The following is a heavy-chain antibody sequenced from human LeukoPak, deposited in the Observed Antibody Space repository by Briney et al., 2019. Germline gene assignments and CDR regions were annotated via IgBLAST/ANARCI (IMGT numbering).Heavy chain of an antibody. J-gene: IGHJ4*02. Sequence: PGGSLRLSCAASGFTFGTYAMHWVRQAPGKGLEWVAVISYDGRNKYYADSVKGRFTISRDNSKNTLYLQMNSLRAEDTAVYYCAKDIQHYYGSGSYRAFDYWGQGTLVTVSS. CDR2: ISYDGRNK. CDR1: GFTFGTYA. V-gene: IGHV3-30*04. D-gene: IGHD3-10*01. CDR3: AKDIQHYYGSGSYRAFDY.